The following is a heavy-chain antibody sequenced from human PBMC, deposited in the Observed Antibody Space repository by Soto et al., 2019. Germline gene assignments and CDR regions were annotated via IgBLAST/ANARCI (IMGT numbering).Heavy chain of an antibody. CDR2: INHSGST. Sequence: SETLSLTCAVCGGSFSGYYWSWIRQPPGKGLEWIGEINHSGSTNYNPSLKSRVTISVDTSKNQFSLKLSSVTAADTAVYYCARVSYGGKLVDYWGQGTLVTVSS. CDR1: GGSFSGYY. CDR3: ARVSYGGKLVDY. V-gene: IGHV4-34*01. J-gene: IGHJ4*02. D-gene: IGHD4-17*01.